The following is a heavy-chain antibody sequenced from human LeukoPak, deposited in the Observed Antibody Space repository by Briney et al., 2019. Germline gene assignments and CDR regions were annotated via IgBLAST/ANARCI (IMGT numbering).Heavy chain of an antibody. Sequence: ASVTVSCTASGYTFTSYGINWVRQAPGQGFEWMGWISAYNGHTNYAQKLQGRVTMTTDTSTSTAYMELRSLRSDDTAVYYCALYGSGWNFDYWGQGSLVTVSS. CDR2: ISAYNGHT. J-gene: IGHJ4*02. CDR1: GYTFTSYG. V-gene: IGHV1-18*01. CDR3: ALYGSGWNFDY. D-gene: IGHD6-19*01.